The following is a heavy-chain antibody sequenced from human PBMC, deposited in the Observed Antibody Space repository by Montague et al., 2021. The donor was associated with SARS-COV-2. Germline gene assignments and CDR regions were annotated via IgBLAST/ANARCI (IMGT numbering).Heavy chain of an antibody. D-gene: IGHD3-3*01. CDR2: MYTSGST. CDR1: GGSISSGSYY. V-gene: IGHV4-61*02. J-gene: IGHJ4*02. CDR3: ARQLAGFWSGYFDY. Sequence: TLSLTYTVSGGSISSGSYYWSWIRQPAGKGLEWIGRMYTSGSTNYNPSLKSRVTISVDTSKNQFSLKLSSVTAADTAVYYCARQLAGFWSGYFDYWGQGTLVTVSS.